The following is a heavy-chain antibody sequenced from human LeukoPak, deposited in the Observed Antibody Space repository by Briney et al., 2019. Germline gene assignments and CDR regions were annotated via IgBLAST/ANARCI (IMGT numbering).Heavy chain of an antibody. Sequence: ASVKVSCKASGYTFTSYGISWVRQAPGQGLEWMGWISAYNGNTNYAQKLQGRVTMTTDTSTSTAYMELRSLRSDDTAVYYCAGRFLEWLPNAFDIWGQGTMVTVSS. CDR1: GYTFTSYG. D-gene: IGHD3-3*01. V-gene: IGHV1-18*01. CDR3: AGRFLEWLPNAFDI. CDR2: ISAYNGNT. J-gene: IGHJ3*02.